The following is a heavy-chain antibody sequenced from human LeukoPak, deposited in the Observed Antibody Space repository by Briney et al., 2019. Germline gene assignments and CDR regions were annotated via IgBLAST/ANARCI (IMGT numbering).Heavy chain of an antibody. J-gene: IGHJ3*02. CDR1: GFTFSSYG. CDR3: AKGFSSSWYNLDAFDI. D-gene: IGHD6-13*01. CDR2: ISGSGGST. V-gene: IGHV3-23*01. Sequence: PGGSLRLSCAASGFTFSSYGMSWVRQAPGKGLEWVSAISGSGGSTYYADSVKGRFTISRDNSKNTLYLQMNSLRAEDTAVYYCAKGFSSSWYNLDAFDIWGQGTMVTVSS.